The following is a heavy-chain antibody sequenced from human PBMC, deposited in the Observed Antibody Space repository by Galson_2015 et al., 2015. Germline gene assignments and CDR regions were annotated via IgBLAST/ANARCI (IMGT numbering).Heavy chain of an antibody. V-gene: IGHV3-43*02. D-gene: IGHD6-13*01. CDR3: AKDTGYSSSWYDYYYYGMDV. CDR1: GFTFDDYA. J-gene: IGHJ6*02. CDR2: ISGDGGST. Sequence: SLRLSCAASGFTFDDYAMHWVRQAPGKGLEWVSLISGDGGSTYYADSVKGRFTISRDNSKNSLYLQMNSLKTEDTALYYCAKDTGYSSSWYDYYYYGMDVWGQGTTVTVSS.